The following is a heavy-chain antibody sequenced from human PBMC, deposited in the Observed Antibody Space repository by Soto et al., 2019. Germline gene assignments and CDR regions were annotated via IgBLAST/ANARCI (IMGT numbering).Heavy chain of an antibody. CDR2: MNPNSGNT. CDR3: ARAPETPPIVRVVVPYFFDS. CDR1: GYTFTSYD. J-gene: IGHJ4*02. V-gene: IGHV1-8*01. Sequence: ASVKVSCKASGYTFTSYDINWVRQATGQGLEWMGWMNPNSGNTGYAQKFQGRVTMTRNTSISTAYMELSSLRSEDTAVYYCARAPETPPIVRVVVPYFFDSWGQGALVTVSS. D-gene: IGHD3-16*02.